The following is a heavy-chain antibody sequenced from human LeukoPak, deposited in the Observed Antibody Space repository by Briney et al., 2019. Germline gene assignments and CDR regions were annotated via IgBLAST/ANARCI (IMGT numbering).Heavy chain of an antibody. CDR1: GVSFSGYY. J-gene: IGHJ6*03. D-gene: IGHD1-26*01. CDR2: INHSGTT. V-gene: IGHV4-34*01. Sequence: PSETLSLTCAVYGVSFSGYYWSWIRQPPGKGLEWIGEINHSGTTNYNSSLKSRVTVSVDTSKNQFSLKLSSVTAADKAVYYCARRYSGSYGLYSHHSMDVWGKGTTVTISS. CDR3: ARRYSGSYGLYSHHSMDV.